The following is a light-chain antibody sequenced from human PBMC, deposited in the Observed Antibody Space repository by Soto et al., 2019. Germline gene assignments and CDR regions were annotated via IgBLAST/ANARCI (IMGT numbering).Light chain of an antibody. Sequence: QSVLTQPPAVSGAPGQRVTISCTGSRSDIGAGYRVRWYQQVPGAAPKLLIYDNTNRTSGVSARFSASRSGTSASLAITGLKAEDEADYYCQSYDNSLSAVVVGGGTKLTGL. CDR1: RSDIGAGYR. J-gene: IGLJ2*01. CDR2: DNT. V-gene: IGLV1-40*01. CDR3: QSYDNSLSAVV.